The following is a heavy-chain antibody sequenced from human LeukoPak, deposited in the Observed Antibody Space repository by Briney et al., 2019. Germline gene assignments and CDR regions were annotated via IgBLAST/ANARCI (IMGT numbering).Heavy chain of an antibody. CDR2: IYYSGST. D-gene: IGHD5-18*01. CDR3: ARRSGGFYYGYDC. J-gene: IGHJ4*02. CDR1: GGSISSNY. Sequence: SETLSLTCTVSGGSISSNYWSWIRQPPGKGLEWIGYIYYSGSTNYNPSLKSRVTISVDTSKNQFSLKLSSVTAADTAVYYCARRSGGFYYGYDCWGQGTLVTVSS. V-gene: IGHV4-59*08.